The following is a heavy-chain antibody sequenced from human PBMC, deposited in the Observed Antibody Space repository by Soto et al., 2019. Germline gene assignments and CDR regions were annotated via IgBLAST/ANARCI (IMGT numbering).Heavy chain of an antibody. D-gene: IGHD6-13*01. J-gene: IGHJ5*02. CDR3: AFFPRALSSSWSNYFDP. V-gene: IGHV2-5*02. CDR1: GFSLSTSGVS. CDR2: IYWDDDK. Sequence: SGPTLVNPTQTLTLTCTFSGFSLSTSGVSVGWIRQPPGKALEWLALIYWDDDKRYSPSLKNRLTITKDTSKNQVVLTMTNMDPVDTATYYCAFFPRALSSSWSNYFDPWGQGTLVTVSS.